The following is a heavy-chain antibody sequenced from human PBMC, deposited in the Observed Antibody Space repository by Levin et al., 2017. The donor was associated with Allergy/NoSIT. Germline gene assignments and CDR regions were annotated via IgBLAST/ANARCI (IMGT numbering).Heavy chain of an antibody. J-gene: IGHJ6*03. CDR1: GFSFTNYW. V-gene: IGHV3-7*03. Sequence: GGSLRLSCAPSGFSFTNYWMRWIRQAPGKGLEWVASVSQDGNEKYYVDSVKGRFTISRDNAKNSLYLQMNSLRAEDTAVYYCARAITVSGAVAYMDVWGKGPRSPSP. CDR2: VSQDGNEK. D-gene: IGHD3-3*01. CDR3: ARAITVSGAVAYMDV.